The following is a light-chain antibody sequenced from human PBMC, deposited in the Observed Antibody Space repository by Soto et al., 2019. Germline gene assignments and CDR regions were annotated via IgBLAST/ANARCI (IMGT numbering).Light chain of an antibody. CDR3: LQANRFPIT. CDR1: QGVTSW. CDR2: ATS. J-gene: IGKJ5*01. Sequence: DIQMTQSPSSVSASVGDRVTITCRASQGVTSWLAWYQHKPGKAPKLLISATSTLESGVPSRFSGSGFGTDFTLTISSLQSEDFATYYCLQANRFPITFGQGTRLEIK. V-gene: IGKV1-12*01.